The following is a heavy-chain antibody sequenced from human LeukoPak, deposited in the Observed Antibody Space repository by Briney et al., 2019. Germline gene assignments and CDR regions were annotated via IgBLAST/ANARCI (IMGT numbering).Heavy chain of an antibody. CDR1: GYTFTSYA. D-gene: IGHD6-19*01. CDR2: LNAGNGNT. J-gene: IGHJ4*02. Sequence: ASVKVSCKASGYTFTSYAMRWVRHATGQSLEWMGCLNAGNGNTKYSQKFQGRVTITRDTSASAAYMELSSLRSEDTAVYYCARAPPSDRWLVLAGFFDYWGQGTLVTVSS. CDR3: ARAPPSDRWLVLAGFFDY. V-gene: IGHV1-3*01.